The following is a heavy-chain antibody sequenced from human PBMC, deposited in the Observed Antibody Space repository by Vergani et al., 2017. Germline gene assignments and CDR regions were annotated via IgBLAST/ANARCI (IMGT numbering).Heavy chain of an antibody. CDR1: GFTFSSYA. J-gene: IGHJ4*02. CDR3: ANLITMIVVVANPLFDY. D-gene: IGHD3-22*01. V-gene: IGHV3-23*04. Sequence: VQLVESGGGLVKPGGSLRLSCAASGFTFSSYAMSWVRPAPGKGLEWVSAISGSGGSTYYADSVKGRFTISRDNSKNTLYLQMNTLRAEDTAVYYCANLITMIVVVANPLFDYWGQGTLVTVSS. CDR2: ISGSGGST.